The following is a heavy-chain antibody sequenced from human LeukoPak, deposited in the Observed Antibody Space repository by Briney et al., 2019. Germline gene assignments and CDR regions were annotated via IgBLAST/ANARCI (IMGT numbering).Heavy chain of an antibody. J-gene: IGHJ4*02. CDR2: ISSNGGST. V-gene: IGHV3-64*01. CDR3: ARDAVGGSYYY. CDR1: GFTFSSYA. Sequence: GGSLRLSCAASGFTFSSYAMHWVRQAPGKGLEYVSAISSNGGSTYYANSVKGRFTISRDNSKNTLYLQMGSLRAEDMAVYHCARDAVGGSYYYWGQGTLVTVSS. D-gene: IGHD1-26*01.